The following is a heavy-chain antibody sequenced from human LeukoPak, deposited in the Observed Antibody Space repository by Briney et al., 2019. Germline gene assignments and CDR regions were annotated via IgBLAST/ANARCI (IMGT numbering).Heavy chain of an antibody. CDR2: IYYSGST. Sequence: SETLSLTCTVSGGSISSGDYYWSWIRQPPGKGLEWIGYIYYSGSTYYNPSLKSRVTISVDTSKNQFSLKLSSVTAADTAVYYCARGSMVYDHYYYYGMGVWGQGTTVTVSS. CDR1: GGSISSGDYY. V-gene: IGHV4-30-4*02. CDR3: ARGSMVYDHYYYYGMGV. D-gene: IGHD2-8*01. J-gene: IGHJ6*02.